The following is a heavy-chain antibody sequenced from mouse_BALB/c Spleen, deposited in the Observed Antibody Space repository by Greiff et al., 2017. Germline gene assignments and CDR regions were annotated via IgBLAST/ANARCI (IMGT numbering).Heavy chain of an antibody. J-gene: IGHJ4*01. D-gene: IGHD2-4*01. V-gene: IGHV1-14*01. CDR2: INPYNDGT. Sequence: VQMQQSGPELVKPGASVKMSCKASGYTFTSYVMHWVQQKPGQGLEWIGYINPYNDGTKYNEKCKGKATLTSDKSSSTAYMELSSLTSEDSAVYYCARAEIYYDYDEGYAMDYWGQGTSVTVSS. CDR1: GYTFTSYV. CDR3: ARAEIYYDYDEGYAMDY.